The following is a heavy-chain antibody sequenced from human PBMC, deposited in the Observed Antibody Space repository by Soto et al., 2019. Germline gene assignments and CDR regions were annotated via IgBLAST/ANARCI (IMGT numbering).Heavy chain of an antibody. CDR1: GFTFSGSA. J-gene: IGHJ4*02. CDR3: TRSPGIAGE. D-gene: IGHD6-13*01. Sequence: WVSLRLSWAASGFTFSGSAMHWVRQASGKGLEWVGRIRSKANSYATAYAASVKGRFTISRDDSKNTAYLQMNSLKTEDTAVYYCTRSPGIAGEWGQGTLVTVSS. V-gene: IGHV3-73*01. CDR2: IRSKANSYAT.